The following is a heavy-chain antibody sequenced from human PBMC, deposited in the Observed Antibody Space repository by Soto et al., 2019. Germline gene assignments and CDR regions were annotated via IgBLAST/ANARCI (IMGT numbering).Heavy chain of an antibody. CDR2: IYSSGST. J-gene: IGHJ6*02. V-gene: IGHV4-4*07. D-gene: IGHD5-12*01. CDR3: ASRRDGYKGSGLDV. Sequence: SETLSLTCTVSGGAINSSYWTWIRQPAGKGLEWIGRIYSSGSTNYNPSLKSRVTISVDKSKNQFSLKLSSVTAADTAVYYCASRRDGYKGSGLDVWGQRTTVTVSS. CDR1: GGAINSSY.